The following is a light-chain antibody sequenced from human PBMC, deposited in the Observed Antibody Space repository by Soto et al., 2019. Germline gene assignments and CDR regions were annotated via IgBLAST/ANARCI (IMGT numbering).Light chain of an antibody. CDR1: SSDVGSYNY. V-gene: IGLV2-14*01. CDR3: SSYTSISTLV. CDR2: EVS. Sequence: QSALTQPASVSGSPGQSITISCTGTSSDVGSYNYVSWYQQHPGKAPKLMIYEVSNRPSGVSNRFSGSKSGNTAYLTIAGLQAEYEANYYCSSYTSISTLVFGGGTQLTVL. J-gene: IGLJ7*01.